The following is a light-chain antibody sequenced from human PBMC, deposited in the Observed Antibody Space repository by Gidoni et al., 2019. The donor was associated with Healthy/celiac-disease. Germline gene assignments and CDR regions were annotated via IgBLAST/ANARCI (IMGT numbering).Light chain of an antibody. Sequence: QSALTQPAPVSGSPGQSITISCTGTSSDVVSYNLVSWYQQHPGKAPKLMIYEGSKRPSGVSNRFSGSKSGNTASLTISGLQAEDEADYYCCSYAGSRVFGGGTKLTVL. CDR3: CSYAGSRV. J-gene: IGLJ3*02. CDR1: SSDVVSYNL. CDR2: EGS. V-gene: IGLV2-23*01.